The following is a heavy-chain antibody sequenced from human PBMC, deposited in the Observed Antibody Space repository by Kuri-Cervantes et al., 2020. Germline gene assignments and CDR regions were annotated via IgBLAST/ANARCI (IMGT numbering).Heavy chain of an antibody. CDR3: AKEKTNWLLNYFDY. CDR1: GFTFSSYW. J-gene: IGHJ4*02. V-gene: IGHV3-74*01. Sequence: GESLKISCEVSGFTFSSYWMHWVRQVPGKGLVWVSRINSDGSITSYADSVKGRFTISRDNAKSTLYLQMNSLRAEDTAVYYCAKEKTNWLLNYFDYWGQGTLVTVSS. CDR2: INSDGSIT. D-gene: IGHD1-1*01.